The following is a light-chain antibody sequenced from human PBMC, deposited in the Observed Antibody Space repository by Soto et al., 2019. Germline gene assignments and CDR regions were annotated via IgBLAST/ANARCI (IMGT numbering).Light chain of an antibody. Sequence: DIQMTQSPSTLSASVGDRVTISCRASQTLRTGVAWYKQRPGKAPDLLIFDASSLESGVPSRFSGSGSGTEFTLTISSLQPDDFAIYYCQQYNSYSGTFGQGTKVDIK. CDR1: QTLRTG. CDR3: QQYNSYSGT. V-gene: IGKV1-5*01. CDR2: DAS. J-gene: IGKJ1*01.